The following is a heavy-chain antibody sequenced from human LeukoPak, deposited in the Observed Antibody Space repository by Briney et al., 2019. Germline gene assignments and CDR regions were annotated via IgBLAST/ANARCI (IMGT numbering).Heavy chain of an antibody. Sequence: GGSLRLSCAASGFRFGSDWMTWVRQAPGKGLEWVANINPDGNEKYYADSVKGRFTISRDNGKNSLYLQLNSLRAEDTAVYYCARYYDPAVGDAFDIWGQGTMVTVSS. CDR1: GFRFGSDW. J-gene: IGHJ3*02. CDR2: INPDGNEK. V-gene: IGHV3-7*01. CDR3: ARYYDPAVGDAFDI. D-gene: IGHD3-16*01.